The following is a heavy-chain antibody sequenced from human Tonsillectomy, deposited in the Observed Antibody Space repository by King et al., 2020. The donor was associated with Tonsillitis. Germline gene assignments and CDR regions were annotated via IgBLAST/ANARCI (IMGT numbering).Heavy chain of an antibody. CDR2: IYPDDSDT. J-gene: IGHJ5*02. V-gene: IGHV5-51*03. CDR1: AYSFTSYW. D-gene: IGHD2-2*01. Sequence: LVQSGAEMKKPGESLKISCQVSAYSFTSYWIGWVRQMPGKGLEWMGIIYPDDSDTRYSPSFQGPVTISADKSINTAYLQWRSLKASDTAMYYCARRGYCSSSNCSNNWLDPWGQGTLVTVSS. CDR3: ARRGYCSSSNCSNNWLDP.